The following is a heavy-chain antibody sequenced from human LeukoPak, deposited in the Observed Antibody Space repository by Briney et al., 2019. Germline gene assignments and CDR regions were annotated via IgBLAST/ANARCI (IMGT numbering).Heavy chain of an antibody. CDR3: AKECTPSPPLGEFDS. Sequence: PGGSLRLSWAVSGFNLKSYAMNWVRQAPGKGLEWVAVIRHDETNSFYAGSVQGRFTISRDTSKKLLYLQMNSLRVEDTAVYYCAKECTPSPPLGEFDSWGQGTLVTVSS. V-gene: IGHV3-30*02. CDR2: IRHDETNS. J-gene: IGHJ4*02. CDR1: GFNLKSYA.